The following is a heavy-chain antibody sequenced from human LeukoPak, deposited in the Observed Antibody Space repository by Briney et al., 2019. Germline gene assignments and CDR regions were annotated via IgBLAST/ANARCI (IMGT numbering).Heavy chain of an antibody. CDR1: GFTFSSYS. D-gene: IGHD3-10*01. J-gene: IGHJ5*02. CDR2: ISSSSSYI. CDR3: ARGQWAYYYGSGRSPDWFDP. Sequence: GGSLGLSYAASGFTFSSYSMNWVRPAPGKGLEWVSSISSSSSYIYYADSVKGRFTISRDNAKNSLYLQMNSLRAEDTAVYYCARGQWAYYYGSGRSPDWFDPWGQGTLVTVSS. V-gene: IGHV3-21*01.